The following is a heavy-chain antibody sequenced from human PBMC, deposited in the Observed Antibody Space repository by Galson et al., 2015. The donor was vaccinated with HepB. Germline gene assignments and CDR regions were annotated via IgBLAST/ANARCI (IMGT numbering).Heavy chain of an antibody. CDR3: ARGALVAVVTGTLNNWFDP. Sequence: SVKVSCKASGYTFFSYSVAWVRQAPGQGLEWMGWINTYDGSTKYTQNLQGRVTMTTETSTTTAYMELRSLRSDDTAVYYCARGALVAVVTGTLNNWFDPWGQGTLVTVSS. V-gene: IGHV1-18*01. CDR2: INTYDGST. J-gene: IGHJ5*02. CDR1: GYTFFSYS. D-gene: IGHD2-15*01.